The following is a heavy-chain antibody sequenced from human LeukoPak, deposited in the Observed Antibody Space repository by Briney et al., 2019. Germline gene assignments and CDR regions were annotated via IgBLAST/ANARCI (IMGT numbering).Heavy chain of an antibody. D-gene: IGHD3-10*01. CDR1: GGSISSYY. CDR2: IYYSGSP. J-gene: IGHJ6*03. Sequence: PSETLSLTCTVSGGSISSYYWSWLRQPPGKGLEWLGYIYYSGSPNYNPSLKGRVTISVDTSKNQFSLKLSSVTAADTAVYYCARQRPLWFGELFYYYYYMDVWGKGTTVTVSS. V-gene: IGHV4-59*01. CDR3: ARQRPLWFGELFYYYYYMDV.